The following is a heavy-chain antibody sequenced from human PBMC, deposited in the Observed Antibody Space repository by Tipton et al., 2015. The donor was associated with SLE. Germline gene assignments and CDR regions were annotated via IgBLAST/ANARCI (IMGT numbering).Heavy chain of an antibody. CDR1: GYTFSSYA. CDR3: ARCDGYNCLRGFDY. Sequence: SLRLSCTDSGYTFSSYAMHWVRQAPGKGLEWVAVISYDGSNKYYADSVKGRFTLSRDTSKNTLYLQMDSLRPEDTAVYYCARCDGYNCLRGFDYWGQGTLVTVSS. J-gene: IGHJ4*02. D-gene: IGHD5-24*01. CDR2: ISYDGSNK. V-gene: IGHV3-30*14.